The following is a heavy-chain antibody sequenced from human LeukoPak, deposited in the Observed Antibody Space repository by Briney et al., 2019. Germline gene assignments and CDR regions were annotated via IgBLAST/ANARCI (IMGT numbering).Heavy chain of an antibody. D-gene: IGHD5-12*01. CDR1: GGHICSYY. J-gene: IGHJ3*02. V-gene: IGHV4-59*01. CDR2: IYYSGST. CDR3: ARGKVATIYHAFDI. Sequence: SETLSLTCTVSGGHICSYYWRWIRQPPGKGLEWIGYIYYSGSTNYNPSLKSRVTISVDTSKNQFSLKLSSVTAAYTAVYYCARGKVATIYHAFDIWGQGTMVTVSS.